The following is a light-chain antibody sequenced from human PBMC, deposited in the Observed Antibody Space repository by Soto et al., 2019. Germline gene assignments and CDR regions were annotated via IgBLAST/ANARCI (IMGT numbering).Light chain of an antibody. J-gene: IGKJ1*01. V-gene: IGKV1-5*01. CDR2: DAS. CDR3: QQYNSYSWT. Sequence: DIQMTQSHSTLSASVGDRVTITCRASQSLSSWLAWYQQKPGKAPKLLIYDASSLESGVPSMFSGSVSGTEFALNISSLQPDDFATYYCQQYNSYSWTFGQGTKVEIK. CDR1: QSLSSW.